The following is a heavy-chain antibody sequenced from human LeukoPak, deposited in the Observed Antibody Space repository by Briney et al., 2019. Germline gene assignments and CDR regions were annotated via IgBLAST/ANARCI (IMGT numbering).Heavy chain of an antibody. CDR3: ATGYCTNGVCYTGTGGMDV. Sequence: ASVKVSCKVSGYTLTELSMHWVRQAPGKGLEWMGGFDPEDGETIYAQKFQGRVTMAEDTSTDTAYMELSSVRSEDTAVYYCATGYCTNGVCYTGTGGMDVWGQGTTVTVSS. J-gene: IGHJ6*02. D-gene: IGHD2-8*01. CDR1: GYTLTELS. CDR2: FDPEDGET. V-gene: IGHV1-24*01.